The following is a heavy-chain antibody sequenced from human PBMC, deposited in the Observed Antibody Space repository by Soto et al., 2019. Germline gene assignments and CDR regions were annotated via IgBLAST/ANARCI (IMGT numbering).Heavy chain of an antibody. CDR3: ASLSIGIAAAFDY. CDR1: GYSFTNQW. V-gene: IGHV5-10-1*01. CDR2: IDPSDSYT. D-gene: IGHD6-13*01. Sequence: GESLKISCKGSGYSFTNQWISWVRQMPGKGLEWMGRIDPSDSYTKYSPSFQGHVTISADKSISTAYLQWSSLKASDTAMYYCASLSIGIAAAFDYWGQGTLVTVSS. J-gene: IGHJ4*02.